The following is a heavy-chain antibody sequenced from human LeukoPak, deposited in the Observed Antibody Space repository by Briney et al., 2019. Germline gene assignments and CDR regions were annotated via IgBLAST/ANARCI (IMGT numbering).Heavy chain of an antibody. J-gene: IGHJ5*02. V-gene: IGHV4-59*01. Sequence: KPSETLSLTCTVSGGSISSYYWSWIRQPPGKGLEWIGYIYYSGSTNYNPSLKSRVTISVDTSKNQFSLKLSSVTAADTAVYYCAKKYNTGLDPWGQGTLVTVSS. CDR1: GGSISSYY. CDR2: IYYSGST. D-gene: IGHD1-14*01. CDR3: AKKYNTGLDP.